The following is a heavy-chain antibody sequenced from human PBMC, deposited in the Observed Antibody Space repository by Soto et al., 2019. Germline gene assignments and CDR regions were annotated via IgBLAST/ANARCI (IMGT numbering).Heavy chain of an antibody. CDR2: IYPGDSNT. CDR3: VRPRGPYYYYYGVDV. CDR1: GFSFTSYW. V-gene: IGHV5-51*01. J-gene: IGHJ6*02. D-gene: IGHD6-25*01. Sequence: GESRKISCNASGFSFTSYWIGWVRQKPGKGLEWMGIIYPGDSNTRYSPSFQGQVTISADKSISSAYLQWSSLKASDTAMYYCVRPRGPYYYYYGVDVWGQGTTVTVSS.